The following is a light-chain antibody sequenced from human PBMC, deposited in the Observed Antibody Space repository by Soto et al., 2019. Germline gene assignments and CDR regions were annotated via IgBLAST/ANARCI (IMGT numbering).Light chain of an antibody. CDR2: QDS. CDR1: KLGDKL. CDR3: QAWDSSTAV. Sequence: SYELTQPPSVSVSPGLTASITCSGDKLGDKLAYWYQQQPGQSPVLVMYQDSKRPSGIPERLSGSNSGNTATLTISGTQSMDEADYYCQAWDSSTAVFGTGTKVTVL. J-gene: IGLJ1*01. V-gene: IGLV3-1*01.